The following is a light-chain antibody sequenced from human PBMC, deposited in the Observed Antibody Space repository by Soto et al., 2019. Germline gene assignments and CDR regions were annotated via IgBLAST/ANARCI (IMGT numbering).Light chain of an antibody. J-gene: IGKJ2*01. V-gene: IGKV1-33*01. CDR2: DAS. CDR1: RDISVY. CDR3: QQYDNLPPYP. Sequence: DIQMTQSPSSLSASVGDRVTITCQASRDISVYLNWYQHKPGKPPKLLVYDASNLQTGVPSRFRGSASGTHSTFIISSLQPQDIATYYCQQYDNLPPYPFGQGTKVQIK.